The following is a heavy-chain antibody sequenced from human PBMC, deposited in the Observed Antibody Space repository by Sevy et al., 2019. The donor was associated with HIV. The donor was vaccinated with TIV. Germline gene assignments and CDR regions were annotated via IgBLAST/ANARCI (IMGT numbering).Heavy chain of an antibody. V-gene: IGHV3-7*01. CDR3: AKARVSSEL. D-gene: IGHD6-19*01. J-gene: IGHJ4*02. CDR1: GFPFSSHW. Sequence: GGSLRLSCAASGFPFSSHWMTWVRQAPGKGLEWVASIKRDGSEENYADSVKGRFTISRDNAKYSLFLQMNSLRAEDTAVYYCAKARVSSELWGQGTLVTVSS. CDR2: IKRDGSEE.